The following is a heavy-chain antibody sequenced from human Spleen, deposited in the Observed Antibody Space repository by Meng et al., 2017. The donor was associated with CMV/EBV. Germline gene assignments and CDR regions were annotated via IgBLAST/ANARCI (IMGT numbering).Heavy chain of an antibody. D-gene: IGHD6-25*01. J-gene: IGHJ6*02. Sequence: GGSLRLSCAASGFSFSLYGMHWVRQAPGKGLEWVANVRFDGSNEYYADPVKDRFTTSRDNSKKMLYLQMNSLRPEDTAVYYCAKDRSRAAGYGMDVWGQGTTVTVSS. CDR3: AKDRSRAAGYGMDV. CDR2: VRFDGSNE. V-gene: IGHV3-30*02. CDR1: GFSFSLYG.